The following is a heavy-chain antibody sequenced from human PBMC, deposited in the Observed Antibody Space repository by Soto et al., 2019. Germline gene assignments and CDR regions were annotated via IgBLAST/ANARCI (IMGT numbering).Heavy chain of an antibody. CDR1: GGTFSSYA. D-gene: IGHD3-3*01. CDR2: IIPIFGTA. CDR3: ARVSREGFLELLAGTDYYYYGMDV. V-gene: IGHV1-69*01. J-gene: IGHJ6*02. Sequence: QVQLVQSGAEVKKPGSSVKVSCKASGGTFSSYAISWVRQAPGQGLEWMGGIIPIFGTANYAQKFQGRVTITADESTSTAYMELSSQRSEDTAVYYCARVSREGFLELLAGTDYYYYGMDVWGQGTTVTVSS.